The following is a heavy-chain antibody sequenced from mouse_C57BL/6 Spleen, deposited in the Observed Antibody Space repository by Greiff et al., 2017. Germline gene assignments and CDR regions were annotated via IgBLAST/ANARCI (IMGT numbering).Heavy chain of an antibody. CDR2: IDPEDGDT. CDR3: TTEVTRDYYAMDY. Sequence: VQLQQSGAELVRPGASVKLSCTASGFNIKDYYMHWVKQRPEQGLEWIGRIDPEDGDTEYAPKFQGKATMTADTSSNTAYLQLSSLTSADTAVYYCTTEVTRDYYAMDYWGQGSSVTVSS. CDR1: GFNIKDYY. D-gene: IGHD2-2*01. V-gene: IGHV14-1*01. J-gene: IGHJ4*01.